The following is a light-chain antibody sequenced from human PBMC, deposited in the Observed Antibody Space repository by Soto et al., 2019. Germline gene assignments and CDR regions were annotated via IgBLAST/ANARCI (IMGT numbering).Light chain of an antibody. CDR3: QQSYRTPLQT. CDR1: PSVSLY. V-gene: IGKV1-39*01. Sequence: IQITHAEASMSASLGGRVTMPXRARPSVSLYVNWYQQEPGXXPKIXXXAEXSLQSGVPSRFSGSGSGKDFTLTISSLQPEEFATYYCQQSYRTPLQTCGGGTKVDVK. J-gene: IGKJ4*01. CDR2: AEX.